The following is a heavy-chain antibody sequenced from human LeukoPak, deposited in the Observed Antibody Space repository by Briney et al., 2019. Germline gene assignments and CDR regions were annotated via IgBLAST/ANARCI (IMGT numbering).Heavy chain of an antibody. CDR3: ARGGGGSLEYFHH. CDR1: GYTSTAHY. J-gene: IGHJ1*01. D-gene: IGHD2-15*01. V-gene: IGHV1-2*02. Sequence: ASVKVSCKASGYTSTAHYIHWVRQAPGQGLEWMGWIDPNSGGTNYAQNFQGRVTMTGDTSINTASMELSRLKSDDTAVYYCARGGGGSLEYFHHWGQGTLVTVSS. CDR2: IDPNSGGT.